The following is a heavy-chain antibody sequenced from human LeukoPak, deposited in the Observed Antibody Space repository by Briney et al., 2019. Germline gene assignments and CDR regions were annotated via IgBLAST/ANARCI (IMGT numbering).Heavy chain of an antibody. Sequence: GGSLRLSCEASGFIFSAYYMSWIRQAPGKGLEWVSYISGSGSATKYVDSVKGRFTISRDNAENSLYLQMDSLRAEDTAVYYCATVLRGQGAYDGYWGQGTLVTVSS. J-gene: IGHJ4*02. V-gene: IGHV3-11*05. CDR3: ATVLRGQGAYDGY. D-gene: IGHD5-12*01. CDR1: GFIFSAYY. CDR2: ISGSGSAT.